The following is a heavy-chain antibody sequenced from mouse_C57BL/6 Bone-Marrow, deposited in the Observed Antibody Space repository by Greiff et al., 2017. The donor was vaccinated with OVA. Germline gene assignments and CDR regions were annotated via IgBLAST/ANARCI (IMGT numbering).Heavy chain of an antibody. CDR2: ISSGSSTI. V-gene: IGHV5-17*01. J-gene: IGHJ2*01. D-gene: IGHD2-2*01. Sequence: VQLQQSGGGLVKPGGSLKLSCAASGFTFSDYGMHWVRQAPEKGLEWVAYISSGSSTIYYADTVKGRFTISRDNAKNTLFLQMTSLRSEDTAMYYCAREGSSMVTTHYWGQGTTLTVSS. CDR3: AREGSSMVTTHY. CDR1: GFTFSDYG.